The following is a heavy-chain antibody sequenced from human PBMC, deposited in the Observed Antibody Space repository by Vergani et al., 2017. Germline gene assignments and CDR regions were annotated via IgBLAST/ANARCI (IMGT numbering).Heavy chain of an antibody. D-gene: IGHD3/OR15-3a*01. Sequence: QLQESGPGLVKPSATLSLTCTVSGGSISSGDYYWSWIRQPPGKGLEWIGYIYYSGSTYYNPSLKSRVTISVDTSKNQFSLKLSSVTAADTAVYYCARVPGARTGDWYFDLWGRGTLVTVSS. V-gene: IGHV4-30-4*01. CDR1: GGSISSGDYY. CDR3: ARVPGARTGDWYFDL. J-gene: IGHJ2*01. CDR2: IYYSGST.